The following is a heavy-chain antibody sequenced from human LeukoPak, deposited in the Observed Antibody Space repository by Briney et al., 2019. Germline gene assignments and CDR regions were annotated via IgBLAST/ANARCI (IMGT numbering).Heavy chain of an antibody. D-gene: IGHD4-17*01. J-gene: IGHJ3*02. CDR2: ISYDGSNK. CDR3: ARDSGDYGDSSAFDI. CDR1: GFTFSSYA. V-gene: IGHV3-30-3*01. Sequence: GGSLRLSCAASGFTFSSYAMHWVRQAPGKGLEWVAVISYDGSNKYYADSVKGRFTISRDNSKNTLYLRMNSLRAEDTAVYYCARDSGDYGDSSAFDIWGQGTMVTVSS.